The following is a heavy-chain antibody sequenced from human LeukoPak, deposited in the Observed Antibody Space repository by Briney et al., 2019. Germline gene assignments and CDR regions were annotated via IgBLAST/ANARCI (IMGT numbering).Heavy chain of an antibody. D-gene: IGHD6-6*01. CDR1: GGSFSGYY. Sequence: PSETLSLTCAVYGGSFSGYYWSWIRQPPGKGLEWVGDINHSGSTNYNPSLKSRVTISVDTSKNQFSLKVNSVTAADTAVYYCAGGVRYSSSSYFYYYMVVWGKGTTVTVSS. V-gene: IGHV4-34*01. CDR2: INHSGST. J-gene: IGHJ6*03. CDR3: AGGVRYSSSSYFYYYMVV.